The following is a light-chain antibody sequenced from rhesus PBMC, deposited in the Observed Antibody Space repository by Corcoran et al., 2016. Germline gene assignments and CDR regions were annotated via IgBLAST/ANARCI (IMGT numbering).Light chain of an antibody. CDR2: NAS. J-gene: IGKJ4*01. CDR1: QGINNY. CDR3: QRYNNSPLT. Sequence: DIQMTQSPSSLSASVGDRVTITCRSSQGINNYLSWYQQKPGKALKPLIYNASSLETGVPSRFSGSKSGTDYTLTISSLQPEDIATYYCQRYNNSPLTFGGGTKVENK. V-gene: IGKV1-66*01.